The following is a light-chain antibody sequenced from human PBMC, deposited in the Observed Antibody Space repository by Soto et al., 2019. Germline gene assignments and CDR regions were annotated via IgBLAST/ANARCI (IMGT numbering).Light chain of an antibody. Sequence: QSALTQPASVSGSPGESITISCTGTSSDVGGYNYVSWYQQHPAKAPKLMIYEVSNRPSGVSHRFSGSKSGNTASLTISGLQAEDEADYYCFSYTTSSTLVFGGGTKLTVL. CDR2: EVS. CDR1: SSDVGGYNY. J-gene: IGLJ3*02. V-gene: IGLV2-14*01. CDR3: FSYTTSSTLV.